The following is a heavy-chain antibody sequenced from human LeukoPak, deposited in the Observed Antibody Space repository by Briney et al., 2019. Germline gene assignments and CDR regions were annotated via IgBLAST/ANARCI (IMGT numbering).Heavy chain of an antibody. CDR1: GFTSSSYS. CDR3: ARGTWSGYGVYF. V-gene: IGHV3-21*01. CDR2: ISSSSSFI. D-gene: IGHD3-3*01. J-gene: IGHJ4*02. Sequence: GGSLRLSCAASGFTSSSYSMNWVRQSPGKGLEWVSSISSSSSFIYYVDLVKGRFTISRDNAKNSLYPQMNSLRAEDTALYYCARGTWSGYGVYFWGQGTLVTVSS.